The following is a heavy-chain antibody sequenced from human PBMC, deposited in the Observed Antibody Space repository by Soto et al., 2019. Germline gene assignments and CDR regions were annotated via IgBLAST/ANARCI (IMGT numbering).Heavy chain of an antibody. CDR1: GFTFSPYA. Sequence: EVQLLESGGGLVQPGGSLRLSCAASGFTFSPYAMSWVRQAPGKGLEWVSSISGSGGSTNYADSVKGRFTVSRDNSKRTLSLQMNSLREEDTAIYYCAKGLRRLLRTQYYYGLDVWGRGTTVTVPS. V-gene: IGHV3-23*01. CDR3: AKGLRRLLRTQYYYGLDV. D-gene: IGHD3-10*01. CDR2: ISGSGGST. J-gene: IGHJ6*02.